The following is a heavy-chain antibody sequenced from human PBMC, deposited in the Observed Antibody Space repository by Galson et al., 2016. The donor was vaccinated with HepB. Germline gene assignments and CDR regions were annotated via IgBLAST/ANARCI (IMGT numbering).Heavy chain of an antibody. CDR3: ARRRITFGGVAAFDY. Sequence: SETLSLTCTVSGGSVSSDSHYWGWIRQPPGKALEWIGHIYYSGTAYSNPSLKSRVTMSVHTTNNQFSLTLTSVTAADTAVYYCARRRITFGGVAAFDYWGQGTLVTVSS. CDR1: GGSVSSDSHY. V-gene: IGHV4-39*01. J-gene: IGHJ4*02. D-gene: IGHD3-16*01. CDR2: IYYSGTA.